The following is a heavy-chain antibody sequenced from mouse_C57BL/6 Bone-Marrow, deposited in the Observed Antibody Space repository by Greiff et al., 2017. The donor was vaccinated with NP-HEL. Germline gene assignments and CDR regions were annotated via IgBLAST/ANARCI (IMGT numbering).Heavy chain of an antibody. CDR2: FHPYNDDT. J-gene: IGHJ1*03. Sequence: VQLQQSGAELVKPGASVKMSCKASGYTFTTYPIEWMKQNHGKSLEWIGNFHPYNDDTKYNEKFKGKATLTVEKSSSTVYLELSRLTSDDSAVYYFARGVYGPYLYWYFDVWGTGTTVTVSS. D-gene: IGHD1-1*01. V-gene: IGHV1-47*01. CDR3: ARGVYGPYLYWYFDV. CDR1: GYTFTTYP.